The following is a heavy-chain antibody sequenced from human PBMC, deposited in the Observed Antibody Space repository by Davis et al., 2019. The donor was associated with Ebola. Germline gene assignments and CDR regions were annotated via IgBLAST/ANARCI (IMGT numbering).Heavy chain of an antibody. CDR2: INSDGSST. J-gene: IGHJ4*02. CDR1: GFTFSSYW. V-gene: IGHV3-74*01. CDR3: ARDFRQLWSLVGYFDY. D-gene: IGHD5-18*01. Sequence: GESLKFSCAASGFTFSSYWMHWVRQAPGKGLVWVSRINSDGSSTSYADSVKGRFTISRDNAKNTLYLQMNSLRAEDTAVYYCARDFRQLWSLVGYFDYWGQGTLVTVSS.